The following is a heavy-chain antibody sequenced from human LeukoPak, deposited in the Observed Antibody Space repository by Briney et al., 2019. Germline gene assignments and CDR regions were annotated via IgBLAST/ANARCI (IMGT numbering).Heavy chain of an antibody. D-gene: IGHD2-2*01. CDR1: DGSISSNSYY. J-gene: IGHJ3*02. Sequence: PSETLSLTCTVSDGSISSNSYYWGWIRQPPGKGLEWIGSISYSGRTYYNPSLESRVTISVDASKNQFSLELNSVTAADTAVYYCARHSPSTSAFDIWGQGTMVTVSS. CDR2: ISYSGRT. CDR3: ARHSPSTSAFDI. V-gene: IGHV4-39*01.